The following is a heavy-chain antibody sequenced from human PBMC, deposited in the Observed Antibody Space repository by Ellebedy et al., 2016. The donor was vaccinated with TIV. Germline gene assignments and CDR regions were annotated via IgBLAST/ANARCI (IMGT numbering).Heavy chain of an antibody. CDR3: ARVRQGSGGYNF. Sequence: GESLKISCAASGFTFSNYAMHWVRQAPGKGLEWVAVISFDGTTKHYVDSVKGRFTISRDNAKNSLYLQMNSLRVEDTAMYYCARVRQGSGGYNFWGQGTLVTVSS. J-gene: IGHJ4*02. CDR1: GFTFSNYA. V-gene: IGHV3-30*12. CDR2: ISFDGTTK. D-gene: IGHD5-12*01.